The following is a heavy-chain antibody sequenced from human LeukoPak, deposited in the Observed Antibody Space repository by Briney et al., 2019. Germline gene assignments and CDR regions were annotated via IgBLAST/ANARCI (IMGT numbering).Heavy chain of an antibody. CDR2: IYSGSSI. J-gene: IGHJ4*02. D-gene: IGHD4-17*01. Sequence: GGSLRLSCAASGFTFSTYSMNWVRQAPGKGQEWVSYIYSGSSIYYVDSVKGRFTISRDNAKNSLYLQMNSLRAEDTAVYYCARKSYYGDYVDYWGLGTMVTVCS. V-gene: IGHV3-48*01. CDR3: ARKSYYGDYVDY. CDR1: GFTFSTYS.